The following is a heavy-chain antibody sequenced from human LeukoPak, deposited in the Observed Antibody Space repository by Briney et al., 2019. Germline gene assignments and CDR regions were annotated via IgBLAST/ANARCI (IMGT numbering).Heavy chain of an antibody. CDR1: GYSFTSYW. V-gene: IGHV5-51*01. J-gene: IGHJ4*02. CDR2: IYPGDSDT. Sequence: GESLQISCQGSGYSFTSYWIGWVRQLPGKGLEWMGVIYPGDSDTRYSPSFQGQVTISAESISTAYLQRSNLKASDTAMYYCARLLGGGFDYWGQGTLVTVSS. CDR3: ARLLGGGFDY.